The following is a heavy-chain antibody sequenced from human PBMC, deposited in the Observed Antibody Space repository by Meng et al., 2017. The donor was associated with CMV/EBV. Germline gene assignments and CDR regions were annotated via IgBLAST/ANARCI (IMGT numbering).Heavy chain of an antibody. J-gene: IGHJ3*02. CDR2: INPNSGGT. V-gene: IGHV1-2*02. Sequence: SVTVSCKASGYTFTGYYMHRVRHPPGQGLEWMGWINPNSGGTNYAQKFQGRVTMTRDTSISTAYMELSRLRSDDTAVYYCARGGYYYDSSGYYSSSGAFDIWGQGTMVTVSS. CDR3: ARGGYYYDSSGYYSSSGAFDI. CDR1: GYTFTGYY. D-gene: IGHD3-22*01.